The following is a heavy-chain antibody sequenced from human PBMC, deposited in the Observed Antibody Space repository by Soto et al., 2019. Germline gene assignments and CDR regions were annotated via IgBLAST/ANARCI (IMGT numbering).Heavy chain of an antibody. J-gene: IGHJ6*02. CDR2: IYYSGST. CDR1: GGSISSSSYY. CDR3: ARDLHTYYDFWSGYYNGGGDYYYYGMDV. Sequence: SETLSLTCTVSGGSISSSSYYWGWIRQPPGKGLEWIGSIYYSGSTYYNPSLKSRITISIDASKSQFSLKVNSVTAADTAVYYCARDLHTYYDFWSGYYNGGGDYYYYGMDVWGQGTTVTVSS. V-gene: IGHV4-39*07. D-gene: IGHD3-3*01.